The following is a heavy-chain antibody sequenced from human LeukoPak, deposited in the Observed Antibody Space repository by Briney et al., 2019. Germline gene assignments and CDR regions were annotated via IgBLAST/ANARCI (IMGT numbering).Heavy chain of an antibody. CDR2: IKQDGSEK. Sequence: TGESLRLSCAASGFTFSSYWMSWVRQAPGKGLEWVANIKQDGSEKYYVDSVKGRFTISRDNAKNSLYLQMNSLRAEDTAVYYCARTRYGSGSYYNAFDVWGQGTTVTVSS. J-gene: IGHJ6*02. CDR3: ARTRYGSGSYYNAFDV. CDR1: GFTFSSYW. V-gene: IGHV3-7*01. D-gene: IGHD3-10*01.